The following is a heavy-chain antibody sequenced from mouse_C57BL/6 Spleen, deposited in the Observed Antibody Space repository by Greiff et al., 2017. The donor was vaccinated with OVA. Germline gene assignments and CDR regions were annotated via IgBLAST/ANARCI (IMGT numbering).Heavy chain of an antibody. V-gene: IGHV1-39*01. Sequence: VQLQQSGPELVKPGASVKISCKASGYSFTDYNMDWVKQSNGKSLEWIGVISPNYGTTSYNQKFKGKATLTVDQSSSTAYMQLNSLTSEDSAVYYCARIGSSSGYYYAMDYWGQGTSVTVSS. J-gene: IGHJ4*01. CDR3: ARIGSSSGYYYAMDY. CDR2: ISPNYGTT. D-gene: IGHD1-1*01. CDR1: GYSFTDYN.